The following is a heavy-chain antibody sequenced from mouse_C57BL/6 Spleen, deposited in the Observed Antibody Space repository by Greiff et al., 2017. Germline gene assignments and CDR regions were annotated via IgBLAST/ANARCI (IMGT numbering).Heavy chain of an antibody. V-gene: IGHV1-52*01. Sequence: QVQLQQPGAELVRPGSSVKLSCKASGYTFTSYWMHWVKQRPIQGLEWIGNIDPSDSETHYNQKFKDKATLTVEKSSSTAYMQLSSLTSEDSAVYYCARDDGYYGYFDVWGTGTTVTVSS. CDR2: IDPSDSET. CDR3: ARDDGYYGYFDV. D-gene: IGHD2-3*01. CDR1: GYTFTSYW. J-gene: IGHJ1*03.